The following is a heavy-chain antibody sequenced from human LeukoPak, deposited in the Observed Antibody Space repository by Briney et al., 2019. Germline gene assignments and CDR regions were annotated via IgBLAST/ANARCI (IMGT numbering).Heavy chain of an antibody. J-gene: IGHJ4*02. V-gene: IGHV4-61*02. Sequence: PSQTLSLTCTVSGGSISSGSYFWSWMRQPAGEGLEWIWRIYTNGGPSYNPSLKSRITNSPDTSKNQFSLNLSSVTAADTAVYYCARELAGYGKLDYWGQGILVTVSS. CDR2: IYTNGGP. CDR1: GGSISSGSYF. D-gene: IGHD5-12*01. CDR3: ARELAGYGKLDY.